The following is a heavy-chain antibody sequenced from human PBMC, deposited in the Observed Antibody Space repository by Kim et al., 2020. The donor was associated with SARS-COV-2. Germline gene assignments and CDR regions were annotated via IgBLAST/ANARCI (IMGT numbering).Heavy chain of an antibody. Sequence: ASVKVSCKASGYTFTSYGISWVRQAPGQGLEWMGCISAYNGNTNYAQKLQGRVTMTTDTSTSTAYMELRSLRSDDTAVYYCARARSYDFWSGYESYYYYYGMDVWGQGTTVTVSS. D-gene: IGHD3-3*01. CDR1: GYTFTSYG. CDR2: ISAYNGNT. J-gene: IGHJ6*02. V-gene: IGHV1-18*01. CDR3: ARARSYDFWSGYESYYYYYGMDV.